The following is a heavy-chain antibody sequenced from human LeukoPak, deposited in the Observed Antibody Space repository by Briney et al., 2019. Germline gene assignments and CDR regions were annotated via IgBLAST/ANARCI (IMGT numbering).Heavy chain of an antibody. CDR1: GFTFRSYE. CDR3: ATYIAVTLDY. Sequence: GGSLRLSCAASGFTFRSYEMNWVRQAPGKGLEWVSYSSGSGSTIYYAYSVKGRFTISRDNAKNSLYLQMNSLTVEDTAVYYCATYIAVTLDYWGRGTLVTVSS. J-gene: IGHJ4*02. V-gene: IGHV3-48*03. CDR2: SSGSGSTI. D-gene: IGHD2-2*01.